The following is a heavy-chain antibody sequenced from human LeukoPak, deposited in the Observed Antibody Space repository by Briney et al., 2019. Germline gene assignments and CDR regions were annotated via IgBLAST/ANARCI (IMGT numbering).Heavy chain of an antibody. Sequence: TGGSLRLSCAASGFTFISYAMSWVRQAPGKGLDWVSAISGSGGSTYYADSVKGRFTISRDNSKKTMYLQLNSLRAEDTAVYDCAKDFPGEVIAVAGFDYWGQGHVVLVSS. CDR2: ISGSGGST. J-gene: IGHJ4*02. V-gene: IGHV3-23*01. CDR1: GFTFISYA. D-gene: IGHD6-19*01. CDR3: AKDFPGEVIAVAGFDY.